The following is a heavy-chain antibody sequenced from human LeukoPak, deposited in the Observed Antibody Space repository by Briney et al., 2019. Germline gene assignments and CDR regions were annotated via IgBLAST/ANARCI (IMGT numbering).Heavy chain of an antibody. CDR1: ELTFSNYA. CDR2: ISYDGTKK. D-gene: IGHD4/OR15-4a*01. J-gene: IGHJ4*02. V-gene: IGHV3-30*14. Sequence: GGSLRLSCVAFELTFSNYAMSWVRQAPGKGLEWVAVISYDGTKKYYADSVKGRFTISRDNSKNTLYLQMNSLRAEDTAVYYCARRAGAYSHPYDYWGQGTLVTVSS. CDR3: ARRAGAYSHPYDY.